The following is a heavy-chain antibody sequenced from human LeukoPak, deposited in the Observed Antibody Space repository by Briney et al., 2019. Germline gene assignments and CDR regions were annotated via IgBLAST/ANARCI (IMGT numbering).Heavy chain of an antibody. CDR2: IWEDGSNE. J-gene: IGHJ4*02. Sequence: GRSLRLSCAASGFIFSRYGMHWVRQAPGKGLEWVAVIWEDGSNEYYADSVKGRFTISRDNSKNTLYLQMNGLRAEDRAVYYCARQYSKGYFYGYWGQGTLVTVSS. V-gene: IGHV3-33*01. CDR3: ARQYSKGYFYGY. D-gene: IGHD3-22*01. CDR1: GFIFSRYG.